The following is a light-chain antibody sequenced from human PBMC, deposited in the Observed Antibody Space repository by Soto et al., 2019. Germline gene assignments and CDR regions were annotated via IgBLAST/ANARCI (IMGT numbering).Light chain of an antibody. CDR3: LQDYNPPWT. CDR2: AAS. J-gene: IGKJ1*01. Sequence: AIQMTQSPSSLSASLGDRVTITCRASQGIGNDLGWYQQKPGNAPRLLIYAASTLQSGVPSRFSGSGSGTDFTLTISSLQPEDSATYYCLQDYNPPWTFGQGTKVEIK. V-gene: IGKV1-6*01. CDR1: QGIGND.